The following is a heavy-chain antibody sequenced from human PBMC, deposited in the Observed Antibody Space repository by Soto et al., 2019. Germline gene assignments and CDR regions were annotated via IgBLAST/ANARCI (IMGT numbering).Heavy chain of an antibody. CDR3: ARDSRRGSGYLNDAFDI. D-gene: IGHD3-22*01. Sequence: SVKVSCKASGGTFSSYAISWVRQAPGQGLEWMGGIIPIFGTANYAQKFQGRVTITADESTSTAYMELSSLGSEDTAVYYCARDSRRGSGYLNDAFDIWGQGTMVTVSS. J-gene: IGHJ3*02. CDR2: IIPIFGTA. CDR1: GGTFSSYA. V-gene: IGHV1-69*13.